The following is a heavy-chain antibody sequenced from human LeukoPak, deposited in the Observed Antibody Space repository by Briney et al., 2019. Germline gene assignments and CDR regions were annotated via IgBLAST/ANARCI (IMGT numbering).Heavy chain of an antibody. CDR1: GYSISSGYY. V-gene: IGHV4-38-2*01. D-gene: IGHD2-2*01. CDR3: ARAYIVVVPAATGVADY. Sequence: ASETLSLTCAVSGYSISSGYYWGWIRQPPGKGLEWIGSIYHSGSTYYNPSLKSRVTISVDTSKNQFSLKLSSVTAADTAVYYCARAYIVVVPAATGVADYWGQGTLVTVSS. J-gene: IGHJ4*02. CDR2: IYHSGST.